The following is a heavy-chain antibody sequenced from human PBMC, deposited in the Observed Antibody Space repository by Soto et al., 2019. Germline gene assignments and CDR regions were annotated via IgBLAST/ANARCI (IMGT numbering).Heavy chain of an antibody. CDR1: GYTFTSYY. CDR3: ATPLMRAAAGTLKSREFDY. J-gene: IGHJ4*02. Sequence: ASVKVSCKASGYTFTSYYMHWVRQAPGQGLEWMGIINPSGGSTSYAQKFQGRVTMTRDTSTSTVYMELSSLRSEDTAVYYCATPLMRAAAGTLKSREFDYWGQGTLVTVSS. V-gene: IGHV1-46*01. CDR2: INPSGGST. D-gene: IGHD6-13*01.